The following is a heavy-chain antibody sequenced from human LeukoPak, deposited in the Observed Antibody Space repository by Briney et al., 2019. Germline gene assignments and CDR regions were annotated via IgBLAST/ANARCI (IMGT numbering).Heavy chain of an antibody. CDR2: IVTAAAT. Sequence: GGSLRLSCAASGFTFSNYDMHWVRHATGKGPEWVSAIVTAAATYYPRSVSGPFSISTQNANNSLYLQMSSLRPGHTAVYYCAIGDGQYFHHWGQGTLFTVSS. V-gene: IGHV3-13*04. CDR3: AIGDGQYFHH. J-gene: IGHJ1*01. CDR1: GFTFSNYD. D-gene: IGHD2-21*01.